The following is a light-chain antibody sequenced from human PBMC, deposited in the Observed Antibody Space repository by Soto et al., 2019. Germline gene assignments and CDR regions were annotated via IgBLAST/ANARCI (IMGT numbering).Light chain of an antibody. J-gene: IGKJ5*01. Sequence: EIVMTQSPATLSVSPGERATLSCRASQSVRSNLAWYQQKPGQAPRLLIYHASTRATGIPARFSGSGSGTEFTLTISSLQSEDFAVYYCQQYNKWPPITFGQGTRLEIK. CDR2: HAS. V-gene: IGKV3D-15*01. CDR3: QQYNKWPPIT. CDR1: QSVRSN.